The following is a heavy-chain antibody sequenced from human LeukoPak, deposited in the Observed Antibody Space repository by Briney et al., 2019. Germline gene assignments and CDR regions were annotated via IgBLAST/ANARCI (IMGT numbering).Heavy chain of an antibody. D-gene: IGHD2-2*01. V-gene: IGHV1-2*02. CDR1: GYTFTGYY. J-gene: IGHJ4*02. CDR3: AREVVPAALSVPTY. Sequence: ASVKVSCKASGYTFTGYYMHWVRQAPGQGLEWMGWINPNSGGTNYAQKFQGRVTMTRDTSISTAYMELSRLRSDDTAVYYCAREVVPAALSVPTYWGQGTLVTVPS. CDR2: INPNSGGT.